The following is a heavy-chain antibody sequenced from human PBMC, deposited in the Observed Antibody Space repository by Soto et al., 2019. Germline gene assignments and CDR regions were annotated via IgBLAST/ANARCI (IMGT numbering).Heavy chain of an antibody. V-gene: IGHV3-48*02. CDR2: IGSGSSSI. D-gene: IGHD3-3*01. CDR1: GFIFSSYS. CDR3: AREYPSYDFWSDYSGMDV. J-gene: IGHJ6*02. Sequence: GGSLRLSCTASGFIFSSYSMNWVRQAPVKGLEWVSYIGSGSSSIYYADSVKGRFTISRDNAKNSLYLQMNSLRDEDTAMYYCAREYPSYDFWSDYSGMDVWGQGTTVTVSS.